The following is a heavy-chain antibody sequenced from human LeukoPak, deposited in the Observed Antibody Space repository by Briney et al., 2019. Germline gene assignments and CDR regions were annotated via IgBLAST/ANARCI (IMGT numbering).Heavy chain of an antibody. D-gene: IGHD3-3*01. CDR1: GYTFTGYY. CDR3: AREDHYDFWSGYIY. Sequence: ASVKVSCKASGYTFTGYYMHWVRQAPGQGLEWMGWINPNSGGTNYAQKFQGRVTMTRDTSISTAYMELSRLRSDDTAVYYCAREDHYDFWSGYIYWGQGTLVTVSS. CDR2: INPNSGGT. J-gene: IGHJ4*02. V-gene: IGHV1-2*02.